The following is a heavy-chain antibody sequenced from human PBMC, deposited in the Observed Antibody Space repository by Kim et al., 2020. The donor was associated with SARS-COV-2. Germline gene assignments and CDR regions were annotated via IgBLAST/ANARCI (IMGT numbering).Heavy chain of an antibody. CDR1: GFTFSSYA. V-gene: IGHV3-23*01. CDR3: AKAPPVGRSWPYYYYGMDV. CDR2: ISGSGGST. D-gene: IGHD6-13*01. Sequence: GGSLRLSCAASGFTFSSYAMSWVRQAPGKGLEWVSAISGSGGSTYYADSVKGRFTISRDNSKNTLYLQMNSLRAEDTAVYYCAKAPPVGRSWPYYYYGMDVWGQGTTGTVSS. J-gene: IGHJ6*02.